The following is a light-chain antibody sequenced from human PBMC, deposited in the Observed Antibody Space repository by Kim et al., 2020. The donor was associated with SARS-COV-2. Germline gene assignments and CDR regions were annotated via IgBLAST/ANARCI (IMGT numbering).Light chain of an antibody. Sequence: VGHRITSHCRSSRNINNYLSWFQQQPGKAPKLLISASSSLQDGVPSRFSGGGSGTQFTLTISSLQPEDFATYYCQQSHSFPALSFGGGTKVDIK. V-gene: IGKV1-39*01. CDR1: RNINNY. CDR3: QQSHSFPALS. CDR2: ASS. J-gene: IGKJ4*02.